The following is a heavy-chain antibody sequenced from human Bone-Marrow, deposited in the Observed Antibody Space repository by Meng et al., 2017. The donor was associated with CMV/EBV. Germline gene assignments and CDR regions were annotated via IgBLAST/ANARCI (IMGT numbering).Heavy chain of an antibody. CDR2: INPNSGGT. D-gene: IGHD1-26*01. J-gene: IGHJ6*01. V-gene: IGHV1-2*02. CDR3: ARMVGATYYYGMAV. Sequence: ASVKVSCKASGYTFTGYYMHWVRQAPGQGLEWMGWINPNSGGTNYAQKFQGRVTMTRDTSISTAYMELSRLRSDDTAVYYCARMVGATYYYGMAVWGPGATVTVSS. CDR1: GYTFTGYY.